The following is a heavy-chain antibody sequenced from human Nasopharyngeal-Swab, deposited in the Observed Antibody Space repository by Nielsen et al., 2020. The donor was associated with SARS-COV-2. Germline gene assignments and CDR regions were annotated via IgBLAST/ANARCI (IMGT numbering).Heavy chain of an antibody. Sequence: WIRQPPGKGMEWIGSIYYSGSTYYNPSLKSRVTISVDTSKNQFSLKLSSVTAADTAVCYCARIIAAAGTVGYMDVWGKGTTVTVSS. V-gene: IGHV4-39*01. J-gene: IGHJ6*03. CDR2: IYYSGST. D-gene: IGHD6-13*01. CDR3: ARIIAAAGTVGYMDV.